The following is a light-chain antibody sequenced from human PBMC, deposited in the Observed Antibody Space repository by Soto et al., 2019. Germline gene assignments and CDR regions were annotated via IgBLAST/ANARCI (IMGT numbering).Light chain of an antibody. CDR2: GAS. Sequence: EILLTQSPGTLSLSPGERATLSCRASQSVSSSYLAWYQPKPGQAPRLLIFGASSRATGIPNRFSGSGSGTDFTLTIRRLEPEDFAVYYCQQYGSSPRTFGQGTKVEIK. CDR1: QSVSSSY. CDR3: QQYGSSPRT. V-gene: IGKV3-20*01. J-gene: IGKJ1*01.